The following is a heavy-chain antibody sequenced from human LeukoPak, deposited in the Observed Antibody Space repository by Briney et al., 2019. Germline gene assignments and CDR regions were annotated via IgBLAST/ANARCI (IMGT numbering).Heavy chain of an antibody. CDR3: ASWGSGGSCYSELLCDC. Sequence: ASVKVSCKASGGTFSSYAISWVRQAPGQGLEWMGGIIPIFGTANYAQKFQGRVTITADESTSTAYMELSSLRSEDTAVYYCASWGSGGSCYSELLCDCWGQGALVTVSS. J-gene: IGHJ4*02. CDR2: IIPIFGTA. CDR1: GGTFSSYA. V-gene: IGHV1-69*01. D-gene: IGHD2-15*01.